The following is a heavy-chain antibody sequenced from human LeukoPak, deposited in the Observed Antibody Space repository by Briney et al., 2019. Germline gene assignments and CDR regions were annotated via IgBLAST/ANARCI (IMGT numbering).Heavy chain of an antibody. V-gene: IGHV4-59*01. CDR2: IYYSGST. D-gene: IGHD6-19*01. CDR3: ARVLPYSSGWGIDY. J-gene: IGHJ4*02. Sequence: SETLSLTCTVSGGSIRSYYWSWIRQPPGKGLEWIGYIYYSGSTNYNPSLKSRVTISVDTSKNQFSLNLSSVTAADTAVYYCARVLPYSSGWGIDYWGQGTLVTVSS. CDR1: GGSIRSYY.